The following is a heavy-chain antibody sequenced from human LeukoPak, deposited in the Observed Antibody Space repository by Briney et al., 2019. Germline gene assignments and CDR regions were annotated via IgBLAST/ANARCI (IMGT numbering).Heavy chain of an antibody. Sequence: SETLSLTCAVYGGSFSGYYWSWIRQPPGKGLEWIGEINHSGSTNYNPSLKSRVTISVDTSKNQFSLKLSSVTAADTAVYYCARGYQLLFRYDYYYYMDVWGKGTTVTVSS. CDR2: INHSGST. V-gene: IGHV4-34*01. CDR1: GGSFSGYY. CDR3: ARGYQLLFRYDYYYYMDV. J-gene: IGHJ6*03. D-gene: IGHD2-2*01.